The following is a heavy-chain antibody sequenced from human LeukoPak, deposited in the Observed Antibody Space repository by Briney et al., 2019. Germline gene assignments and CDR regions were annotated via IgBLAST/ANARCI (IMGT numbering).Heavy chain of an antibody. J-gene: IGHJ5*02. V-gene: IGHV1-2*02. CDR1: GYTLTDYY. CDR3: ARDLKGGRFPKNWLDP. D-gene: IGHD3-3*01. CDR2: INPNSGDR. Sequence: ASVKVSCKASGYTLTDYYIHWVRQAPGQGLEWMGWINPNSGDRTYAQRFQGRVILTRDTSISTAYMELIRLTSDDTALYYCARDLKGGRFPKNWLDPWGQGTLVTVSS.